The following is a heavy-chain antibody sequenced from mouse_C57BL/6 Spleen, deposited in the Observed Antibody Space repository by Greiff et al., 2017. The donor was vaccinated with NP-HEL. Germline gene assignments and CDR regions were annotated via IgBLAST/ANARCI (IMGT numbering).Heavy chain of an antibody. J-gene: IGHJ3*01. Sequence: EVMLVESGGDLVKPGGSLKLSCAASGFTFSSYGMSWVRQTPDKRLEWVATISSGGSYTYYPDSVKGRFTISRDNAKNTLYLQMSSLKSEDTAMYYCARKGYYGSGPFAYWGQGTLVTVSA. CDR1: GFTFSSYG. D-gene: IGHD1-1*01. CDR2: ISSGGSYT. V-gene: IGHV5-6*01. CDR3: ARKGYYGSGPFAY.